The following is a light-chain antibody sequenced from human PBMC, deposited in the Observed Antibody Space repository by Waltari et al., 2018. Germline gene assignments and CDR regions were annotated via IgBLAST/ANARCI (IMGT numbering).Light chain of an antibody. V-gene: IGKV3-15*01. J-gene: IGKJ1*01. CDR3: QQYHQRPPWT. Sequence: VLTQFPDTLSVSPGERATLSCRASQSVTTNLAWYQQQPGLPPRLLIYGASTRATCVPARFSGSGSGTEFTLIISSLQSEDFAVYYCQQYHQRPPWTFGQGTKVEIK. CDR2: GAS. CDR1: QSVTTN.